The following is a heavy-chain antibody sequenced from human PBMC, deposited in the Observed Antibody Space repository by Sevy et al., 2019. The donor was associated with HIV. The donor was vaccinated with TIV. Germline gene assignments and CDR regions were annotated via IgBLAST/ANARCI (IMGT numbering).Heavy chain of an antibody. D-gene: IGHD3-22*01. V-gene: IGHV1-2*02. CDR1: GYTFTGYY. CDR3: ARDRVSKYYYDSSDS. J-gene: IGHJ4*02. CDR2: INRNSGGT. Sequence: ASVKVSCKASGYTFTGYYMHWVRHAPGQGLEWMGWINRNSGGTNYAQKFQGRVTMTRDTSISTAYMELSRLRSDDTAVYYCARDRVSKYYYDSSDSWGQGTLVTVSS.